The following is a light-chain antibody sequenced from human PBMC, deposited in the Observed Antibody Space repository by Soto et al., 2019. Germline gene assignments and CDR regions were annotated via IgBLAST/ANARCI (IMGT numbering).Light chain of an antibody. CDR1: QGIGST. J-gene: IGKJ4*01. CDR3: QRYNNWPLT. Sequence: EIVLTQSPAALSVSPGQRVTLSCRASQGIGSTLAWYQQKPGQTPRLLIYDSSTRAIGIPTRFPGSRSGTEFTLTINGLQSEDFAVYYCQRYNNWPLTFGGGTKVEIK. CDR2: DSS. V-gene: IGKV3-15*01.